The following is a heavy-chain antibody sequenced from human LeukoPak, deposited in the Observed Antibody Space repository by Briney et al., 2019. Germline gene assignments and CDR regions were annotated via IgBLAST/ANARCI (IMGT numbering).Heavy chain of an antibody. CDR3: AQRFGLGGY. CDR2: ISYDGSNK. Sequence: GGPLRLSCAPSGFPFSSYAMHWSRKAPGKGLEWVAVISYDGSNKYYANSVKARFTISRDNSKNTLYLQMNTLRAEDTAVYYCAQRFGLGGYWGQGTLVTVSS. J-gene: IGHJ4*02. CDR1: GFPFSSYA. D-gene: IGHD3-16*01. V-gene: IGHV3-30*04.